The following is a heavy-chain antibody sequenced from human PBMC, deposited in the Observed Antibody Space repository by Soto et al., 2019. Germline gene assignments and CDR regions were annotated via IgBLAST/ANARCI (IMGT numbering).Heavy chain of an antibody. D-gene: IGHD2-21*01. CDR3: ARGIATRPLGF. CDR2: VDYSGST. Sequence: QLQLQESGPGLVKPSETLSLTCTVSGGSISDSTYYWGWIRQPPGKGLEWIGNVDYSGSTYYNPTLKSRVTISVDTSKNQFSLKLSSVTATDTAVYYCARGIATRPLGFWSQGILVTVSS. V-gene: IGHV4-39*01. CDR1: GGSISDSTYY. J-gene: IGHJ4*02.